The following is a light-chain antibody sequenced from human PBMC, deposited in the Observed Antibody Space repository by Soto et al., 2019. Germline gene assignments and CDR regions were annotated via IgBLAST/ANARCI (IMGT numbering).Light chain of an antibody. CDR2: SNV. CDR1: SSNIGSNT. CDR3: AAWDGSLNGWV. Sequence: QLVLTQAPSVSGTPGQRVTISCSRSSSNIGSNTVSWYQQVPGTAPKVLIYSNVQRPSGVPDRFSGSKSGTSASLAIGGLQSEDEADYYCAAWDGSLNGWVFGGGTKVTVL. J-gene: IGLJ3*02. V-gene: IGLV1-44*01.